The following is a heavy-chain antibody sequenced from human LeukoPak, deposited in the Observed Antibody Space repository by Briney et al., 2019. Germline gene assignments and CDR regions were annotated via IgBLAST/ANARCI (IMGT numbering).Heavy chain of an antibody. Sequence: TGGSLRLSCAASGFTVSSNYMSWVRQAPGKGLEWVSVIYSGGSTYYADSVKGRFTISRDNSKNTLYLQMNSLRAEDTAVYYCARSYYYDSSGYYPNWYFDLWGRGTLVTVSS. CDR3: ARSYYYDSSGYYPNWYFDL. J-gene: IGHJ2*01. CDR2: IYSGGST. CDR1: GFTVSSNY. D-gene: IGHD3-22*01. V-gene: IGHV3-53*01.